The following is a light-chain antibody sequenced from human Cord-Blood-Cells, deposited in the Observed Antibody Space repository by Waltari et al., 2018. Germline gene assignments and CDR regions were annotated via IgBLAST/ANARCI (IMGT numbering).Light chain of an antibody. CDR1: SSDVGSYNL. CDR2: EGS. CDR3: CSYAGSSTFVV. V-gene: IGLV2-23*01. Sequence: QSALTQPASVSGSPGPSITISCTGTSSDVGSYNLVSWYQQHPGKTPKLMIFEGSKRPSGFSNRFSGSKSGNTASMTISGLQAEDEADYYCCSYAGSSTFVVFGGGTKLTVL. J-gene: IGLJ2*01.